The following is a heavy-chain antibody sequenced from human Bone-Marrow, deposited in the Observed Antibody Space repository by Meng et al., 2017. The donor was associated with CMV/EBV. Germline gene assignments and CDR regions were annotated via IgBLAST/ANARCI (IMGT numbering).Heavy chain of an antibody. CDR2: ISSSSYI. CDR3: ARSRFWAAAGTTASDY. D-gene: IGHD6-13*01. Sequence: GGSLRLSCAASGFTFSSYSMNWVRQAPGKGLEWVSSISSSSYIYYADSVKGRFTISRDNAKNSLYLQMNSLRAEDTAVYYCARSRFWAAAGTTASDYWGQGTLVTVSS. CDR1: GFTFSSYS. V-gene: IGHV3-21*01. J-gene: IGHJ4*02.